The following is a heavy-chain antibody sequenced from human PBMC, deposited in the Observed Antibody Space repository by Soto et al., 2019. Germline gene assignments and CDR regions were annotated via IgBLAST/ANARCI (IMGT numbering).Heavy chain of an antibody. V-gene: IGHV4-59*08. CDR1: VGSISSYY. D-gene: IGHD2-15*01. J-gene: IGHJ6*03. CDR2: IYYSGST. Sequence: SETLSLTCTVSVGSISSYYWSWIRQPPGKGLEWIGYIYYSGSTNYNPSLKSRVTISVDTSKNQFSLKLSSVTAADTAVYYCARVAGYCSGGCCHDYYYYIDVWGKGTTVTVSS. CDR3: ARVAGYCSGGCCHDYYYYIDV.